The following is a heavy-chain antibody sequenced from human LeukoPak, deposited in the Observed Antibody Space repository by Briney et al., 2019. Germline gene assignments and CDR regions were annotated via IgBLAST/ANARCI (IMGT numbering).Heavy chain of an antibody. Sequence: ASVKVSCKVSGYTLTELSMRWVRQAPGKGLEWMGGFDPEDGETIYAQKFQGRVTMTEDTSTDTAYMELSSLRSEDTAVYYCATVYYYGSGSYYNPLDYWGQGTLVTVSS. CDR2: FDPEDGET. J-gene: IGHJ4*02. CDR3: ATVYYYGSGSYYNPLDY. CDR1: GYTLTELS. D-gene: IGHD3-10*01. V-gene: IGHV1-24*01.